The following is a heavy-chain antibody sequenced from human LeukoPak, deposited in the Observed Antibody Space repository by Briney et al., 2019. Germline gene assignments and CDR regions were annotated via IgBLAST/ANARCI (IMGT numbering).Heavy chain of an antibody. CDR1: GFTFSSYA. D-gene: IGHD4-17*01. CDR3: AKDRSEPYGDYVFGWFDP. CDR2: ISGSGGST. V-gene: IGHV3-23*01. Sequence: GGSLRLSCAASGFTFSSYAMSWARQAPGKGLEWVSAISGSGGSTYYADSVKGRFTISRDNSKNTLYLQMNSLRAEDTAVYYCAKDRSEPYGDYVFGWFDPWGQGTLVTVSS. J-gene: IGHJ5*02.